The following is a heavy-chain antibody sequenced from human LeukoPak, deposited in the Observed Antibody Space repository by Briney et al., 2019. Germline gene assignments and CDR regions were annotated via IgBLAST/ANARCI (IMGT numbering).Heavy chain of an antibody. D-gene: IGHD4-17*01. V-gene: IGHV1-2*02. J-gene: IGHJ4*02. CDR2: INPNSGAT. CDR1: GYTFTDYY. Sequence: DSVKVSFKGSGYTFTDYYMHWVRQAPGQGLEWMAKINPNSGATAYAERFQGRVTLTRDTSISTMYMELRTLTSGDTAVYYCARPSDYGDCIDYWGQGTPVTVSS. CDR3: ARPSDYGDCIDY.